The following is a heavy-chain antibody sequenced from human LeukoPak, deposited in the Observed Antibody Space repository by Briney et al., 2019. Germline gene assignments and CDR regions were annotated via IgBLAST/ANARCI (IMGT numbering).Heavy chain of an antibody. CDR1: GGSISSYY. J-gene: IGHJ5*02. CDR3: ARDVRVVPAATWFDP. V-gene: IGHV4-4*07. Sequence: SETLSLTCTVSGGSISSYYWSWIRQPAGKGLEWIGRIYTSGSTNYNPPLKSRVTMSVDTSKNQFSLKLSSVTAADTAVYYCARDVRVVPAATWFDPWGQGTLVTVSS. CDR2: IYTSGST. D-gene: IGHD2-2*01.